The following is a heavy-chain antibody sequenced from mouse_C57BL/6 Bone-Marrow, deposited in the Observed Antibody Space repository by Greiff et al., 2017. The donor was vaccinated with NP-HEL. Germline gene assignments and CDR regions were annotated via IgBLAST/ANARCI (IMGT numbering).Heavy chain of an antibody. CDR2: IRLKSDNYAT. J-gene: IGHJ4*01. D-gene: IGHD1-1*01. Sequence: EVHLVESGGGLVQPGGSMKLSCVASGFTFSNYWMNWVRQSPEKGLEWVAQIRLKSDNYATHYAESVKGRFTISRDDSKSSVYLQMNNLRAEDTGIYYCTGGYYGSSYYAMDYWGQGTSVTVSS. V-gene: IGHV6-3*01. CDR1: GFTFSNYW. CDR3: TGGYYGSSYYAMDY.